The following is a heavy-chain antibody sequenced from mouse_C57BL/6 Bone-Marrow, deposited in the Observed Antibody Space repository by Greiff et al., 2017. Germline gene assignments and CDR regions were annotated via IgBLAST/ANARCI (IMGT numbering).Heavy chain of an antibody. Sequence: VHLVESGAELARPGASVKLSCKASGYTFTSYGISWVKQRTGQGLEWIGEIYPRSGNTYYNEKFKGKATLTADKSSSTAYMELRSLTSEDSAVYFCSSLSQAEFAYWGQGTLVTVSA. CDR1: GYTFTSYG. V-gene: IGHV1-81*01. CDR3: SSLSQAEFAY. CDR2: IYPRSGNT. D-gene: IGHD3-2*02. J-gene: IGHJ3*01.